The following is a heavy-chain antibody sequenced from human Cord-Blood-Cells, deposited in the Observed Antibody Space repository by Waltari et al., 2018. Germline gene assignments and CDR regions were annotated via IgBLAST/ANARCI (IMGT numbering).Heavy chain of an antibody. CDR1: GYTFTGYY. D-gene: IGHD2-21*01. V-gene: IGHV1-2*02. Sequence: GAEVTKPGASVKFSCKASGYTFTGYYMHWVRQAPGQGLEWMGWINPNSGGTNYAQKLQGRVTMTRDTSISTAYMELSRLRSDDTAVYYCATSSYCGGDCYPSGDAFDIWGQGTRVTVSS. CDR3: ATSSYCGGDCYPSGDAFDI. J-gene: IGHJ3*02. CDR2: INPNSGGT.